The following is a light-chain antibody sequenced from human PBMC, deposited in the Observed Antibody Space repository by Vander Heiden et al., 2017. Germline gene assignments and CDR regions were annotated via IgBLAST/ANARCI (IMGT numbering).Light chain of an antibody. CDR3: GSYTTSNTLV. Sequence: QSALTQPASVTGSPGQSLTISCTGTSSDVGGYNFVFWDQPHPANAHKLVIYAVSKRPSGFSDRFSASKSGTTVSLTISGLQAEDEADYYCGSYTTSNTLVFGGGTKLTVL. CDR2: AVS. V-gene: IGLV2-14*03. J-gene: IGLJ3*02. CDR1: SSDVGGYNF.